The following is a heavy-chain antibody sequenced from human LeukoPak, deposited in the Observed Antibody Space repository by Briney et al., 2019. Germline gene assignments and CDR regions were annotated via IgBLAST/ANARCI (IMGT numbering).Heavy chain of an antibody. CDR1: GGTFSSYA. D-gene: IGHD6-6*01. CDR3: ARLGYSSSSNWFDP. J-gene: IGHJ5*02. Sequence: ASVTVSCTASGGTFSSYAISWVRPAPGQGLEWMGGIIPIFGTANYAQKFQGRVTITADESTSTAYMELSSLRSEDTAVYYCARLGYSSSSNWFDPWGQGTLVTVSS. CDR2: IIPIFGTA. V-gene: IGHV1-69*13.